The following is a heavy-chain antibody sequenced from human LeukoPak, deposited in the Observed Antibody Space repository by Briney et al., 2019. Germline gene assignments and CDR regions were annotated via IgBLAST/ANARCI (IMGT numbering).Heavy chain of an antibody. D-gene: IGHD3-3*01. J-gene: IGHJ4*02. CDR1: GGTFSSYA. CDR2: IIPILGIA. Sequence: ASVKVSCKASGGTFSSYAISWVRQAPGQGLEWMGRIIPILGIANYAQKFQGRVTITADKSTSTAYMELSSLRSEDTAVYYCARAPGGFGVVGYFDYWGQGTLVTVSS. CDR3: ARAPGGFGVVGYFDY. V-gene: IGHV1-69*04.